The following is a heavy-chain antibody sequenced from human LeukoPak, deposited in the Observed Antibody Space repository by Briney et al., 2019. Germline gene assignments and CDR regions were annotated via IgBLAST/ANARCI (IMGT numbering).Heavy chain of an antibody. CDR2: ISSSSSYI. J-gene: IGHJ6*03. CDR3: AKGGGDYGDYVMDYYYYYMDV. D-gene: IGHD4-17*01. V-gene: IGHV3-21*01. CDR1: GFTFSSYS. Sequence: GGSLRLSCAASGFTFSSYSMNWVRQAPGKGLEWVSSISSSSSYIYYADSVKGRFTISRDNAKNSLYLQMNSLRAEDTAVYYCAKGGGDYGDYVMDYYYYYMDVWGKGTTVTISS.